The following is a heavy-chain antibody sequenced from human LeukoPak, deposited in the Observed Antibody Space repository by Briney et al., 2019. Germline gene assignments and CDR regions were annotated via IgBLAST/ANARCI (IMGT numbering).Heavy chain of an antibody. J-gene: IGHJ4*02. CDR2: ISGSGGST. D-gene: IGHD6-13*01. CDR1: GFTFSSYA. CDR3: AKDLGIAAAGTSVKFDY. Sequence: PGGSLRLSCAASGFTFSSYAMSWVRQAPGKGLEWVSAISGSGGSTYYADSVKGRFTISRDNSKNTLYLQMNSLRAEDTAVYYCAKDLGIAAAGTSVKFDYWGQGTLVTVSS. V-gene: IGHV3-23*01.